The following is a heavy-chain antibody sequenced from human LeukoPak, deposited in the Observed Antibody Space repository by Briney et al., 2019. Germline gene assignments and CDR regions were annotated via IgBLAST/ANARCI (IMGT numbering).Heavy chain of an antibody. V-gene: IGHV3-23*01. CDR1: GFTFSSYA. J-gene: IGHJ4*02. CDR3: AKDYDYVWGSYRYNYFDY. Sequence: GGSLRLSCAASGFTFSSYAMSWVRQAPGKGLEWVSAISGSGGSTYYADSVKGRSTISRDNSKNTLYLQMNSLRAEDTAVYYCAKDYDYVWGSYRYNYFDYWGQGTLVTVSS. D-gene: IGHD3-16*02. CDR2: ISGSGGST.